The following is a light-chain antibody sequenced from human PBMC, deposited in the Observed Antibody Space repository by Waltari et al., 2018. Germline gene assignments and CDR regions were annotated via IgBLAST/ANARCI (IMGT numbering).Light chain of an antibody. CDR2: RNN. J-gene: IGLJ1*01. V-gene: IGLV1-47*01. CDR1: HSTPGSNY. CDR3: AAWDESHYV. Sequence: QSVLTQPPSASETPGQRVTISCSGSHSTPGSNYLYWYQQLPGRAPKLLIYRNNQRPSGVPDRFSGSKYGTSASLAISGLRSEDEGVYYCAAWDESHYVFGPGTEVTVL.